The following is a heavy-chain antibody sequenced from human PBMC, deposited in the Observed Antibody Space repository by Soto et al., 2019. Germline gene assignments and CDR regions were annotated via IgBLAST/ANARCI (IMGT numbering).Heavy chain of an antibody. Sequence: QVQLQESGPGLVKPSQTLSLTCTVSGGSISSGGYYWSWIRQHPGKGLEWIGYIYYSGSTYYNPSLQSRVTIYVDTSKNQFSLKLSSVTAADTAVYYCARDPPPRRYYSGGSCYSVHYYGMDVWGQGTTVTVSS. CDR1: GGSISSGGYY. V-gene: IGHV4-31*03. J-gene: IGHJ6*02. D-gene: IGHD2-15*01. CDR3: ARDPPPRRYYSGGSCYSVHYYGMDV. CDR2: IYYSGST.